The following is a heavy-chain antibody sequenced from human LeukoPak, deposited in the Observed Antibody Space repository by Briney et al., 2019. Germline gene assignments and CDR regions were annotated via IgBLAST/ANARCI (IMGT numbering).Heavy chain of an antibody. Sequence: ASVKVSCKASGYTFTSYGISWVRQAPGQGLEWMGWISAYNGNTNYAQKLQGRVTMTTDTSMSAAYMELRSLRSDDTAVYYCARGKAAAGRSYYYYGMDVWGQGTTVTVSS. J-gene: IGHJ6*02. D-gene: IGHD6-13*01. V-gene: IGHV1-18*01. CDR3: ARGKAAAGRSYYYYGMDV. CDR2: ISAYNGNT. CDR1: GYTFTSYG.